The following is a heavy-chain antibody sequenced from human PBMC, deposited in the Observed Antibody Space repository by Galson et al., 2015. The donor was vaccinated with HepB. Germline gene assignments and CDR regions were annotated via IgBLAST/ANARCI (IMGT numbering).Heavy chain of an antibody. CDR3: ARDPERITMRELGDAFDI. V-gene: IGHV3-64*01. J-gene: IGHJ3*02. D-gene: IGHD3-22*01. Sequence: SLRLSCAASGFTFSSYAMHWVRQAPGKGLEYVSAISSNGGSTYYANSVKGRFTISRDNSKNTLYLQMGSLRAEDMAVYYCARDPERITMRELGDAFDIWGQGTMVTVSS. CDR1: GFTFSSYA. CDR2: ISSNGGST.